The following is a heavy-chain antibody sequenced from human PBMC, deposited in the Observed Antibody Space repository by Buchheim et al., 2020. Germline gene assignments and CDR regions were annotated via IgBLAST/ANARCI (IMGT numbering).Heavy chain of an antibody. J-gene: IGHJ4*02. CDR3: ASMSPFGELLDY. D-gene: IGHD3-10*01. CDR2: IWYDGSNK. V-gene: IGHV3-33*01. Sequence: QVQLVESGGGVVQPGRSLRLSCAASGFTFSSYGMHWVRQAPGQGLEWVAVIWYDGSNKYYADSVKGRFTISRDNSKNTLYLQMNSLRAENTAVYYCASMSPFGELLDYWGQGTL. CDR1: GFTFSSYG.